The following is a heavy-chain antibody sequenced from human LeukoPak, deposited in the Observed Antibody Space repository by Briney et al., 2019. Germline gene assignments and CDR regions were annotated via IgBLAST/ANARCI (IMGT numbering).Heavy chain of an antibody. J-gene: IGHJ4*02. Sequence: ASVKVSCKTSGYNFPSYTMHWLRQAPGQSPEWMGSINGDNGSTKYSEKFQDRVTFTRDTSASSAYMELSSLRSEDTAVYYCARSSSGTYHYWGQGTLVTVSS. V-gene: IGHV1-3*01. CDR3: ARSSSGTYHY. CDR2: INGDNGST. D-gene: IGHD3-10*01. CDR1: GYNFPSYT.